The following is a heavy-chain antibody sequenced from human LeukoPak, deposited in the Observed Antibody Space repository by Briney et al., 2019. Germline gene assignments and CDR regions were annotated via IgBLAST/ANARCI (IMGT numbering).Heavy chain of an antibody. D-gene: IGHD2-21*02. CDR3: ARGGGVVVTATPFDY. J-gene: IGHJ4*02. CDR2: IYHRGST. CDR1: GYSISSGFY. Sequence: SETLSLTCTVSGYSISSGFYWGWIRQPPGKGLEWIGSIYHRGSTYYNPSLKSRVTISLDTSKNQFSLKLSSVTAADTAVYYCARGGGVVVTATPFDYWGQGTLVTVSS. V-gene: IGHV4-38-2*02.